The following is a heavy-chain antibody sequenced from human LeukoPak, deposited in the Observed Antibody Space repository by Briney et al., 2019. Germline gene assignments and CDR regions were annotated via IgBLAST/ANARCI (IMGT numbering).Heavy chain of an antibody. Sequence: PGGSLRLSCAASGFYVANYAMSWVRQAPGNGLEWVSATVGGGSPNTYHADSVKGRFTISRDNSKNTLFLQMNSLRAEDTAIYYCTKAPIVSCSGAFCYPFDSWGQGTLVTVSS. CDR1: GFYVANYA. D-gene: IGHD2-15*01. CDR2: TVGGGSPNT. CDR3: TKAPIVSCSGAFCYPFDS. J-gene: IGHJ4*02. V-gene: IGHV3-23*01.